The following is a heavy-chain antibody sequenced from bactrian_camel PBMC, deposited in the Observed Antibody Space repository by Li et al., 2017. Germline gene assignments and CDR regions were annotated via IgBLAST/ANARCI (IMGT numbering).Heavy chain of an antibody. CDR2: IHTEPGTT. CDR3: AAGDRTFGDSCRNKY. D-gene: IGHD2*01. J-gene: IGHJ4*01. CDR1: KWYITNYC. V-gene: IGHV3S54*01. Sequence: HVQLVESGGGSVHTGGSLRLSCAPSKWYITNYCLGWFRQFPGKEREGVASIHTEPGTTYYDDSVKGRFFISQDNAKNTLYLQMNSLKPDDTATYYCAAGDRTFGDSCRNKYWGQGTQVTV.